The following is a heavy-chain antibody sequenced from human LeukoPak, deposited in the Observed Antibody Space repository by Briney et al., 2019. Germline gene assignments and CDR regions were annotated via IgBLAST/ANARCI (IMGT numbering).Heavy chain of an antibody. J-gene: IGHJ4*02. D-gene: IGHD3-22*01. Sequence: SVKVSCKASGGTFSSYAISWVRQAPGQGLEWMGRIIPILGIANYAQKFQGRVTITADKSTSTAYMELSSLRSEDTAVYYCARSSGYSRYYLDYWGQGTLVTVSS. V-gene: IGHV1-69*04. CDR1: GGTFSSYA. CDR2: IIPILGIA. CDR3: ARSSGYSRYYLDY.